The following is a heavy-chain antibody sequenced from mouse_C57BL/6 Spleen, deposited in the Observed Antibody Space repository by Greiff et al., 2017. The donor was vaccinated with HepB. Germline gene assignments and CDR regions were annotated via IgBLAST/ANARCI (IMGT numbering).Heavy chain of an antibody. V-gene: IGHV1-85*01. CDR3: ARGGSTGLYYAMDY. J-gene: IGHJ4*01. CDR2: IYPRDGST. CDR1: GYTFTSYD. Sequence: VQLQQSGPELVKPGASVKLSCKASGYTFTSYDINWVKQRPGQGLEWIGWIYPRDGSTKYNEKFKGKATLTVDTSSSTAYMELHSLTSEDSAVYFCARGGSTGLYYAMDYWGQGTSVTVSS. D-gene: IGHD3-1*01.